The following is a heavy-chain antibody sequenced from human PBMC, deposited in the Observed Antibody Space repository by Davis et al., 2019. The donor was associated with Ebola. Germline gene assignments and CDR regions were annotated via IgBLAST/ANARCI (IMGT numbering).Heavy chain of an antibody. J-gene: IGHJ4*02. CDR1: GFTVSSTY. CDR2: LYSGGST. Sequence: GESLKISCAASGFTVSSTYMNWVRQAPGKGLEWVSVLYSGGSTYYADSVRGRFSISRDNSKNTLYLQMNGLRAEDTAVYYCARELSAFSGYYVWGQGTLVTVSS. V-gene: IGHV3-66*01. CDR3: ARELSAFSGYYV. D-gene: IGHD3-22*01.